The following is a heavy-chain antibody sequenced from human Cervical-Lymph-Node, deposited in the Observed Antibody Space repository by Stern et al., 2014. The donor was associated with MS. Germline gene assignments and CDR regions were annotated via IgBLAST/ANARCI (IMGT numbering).Heavy chain of an antibody. Sequence: VESGENLVQPGGALRLSCAASGFSFSIYWMSWVRQAPGKGLEWVANIKEDGSEKHYVDSVKGRFTISRDNAKKSLYLQMNSLRAEDTAMYYCARGMPFDYWGQGTLVTVSS. CDR2: IKEDGSEK. V-gene: IGHV3-7*01. D-gene: IGHD2-2*01. CDR1: GFSFSIYW. CDR3: ARGMPFDY. J-gene: IGHJ4*02.